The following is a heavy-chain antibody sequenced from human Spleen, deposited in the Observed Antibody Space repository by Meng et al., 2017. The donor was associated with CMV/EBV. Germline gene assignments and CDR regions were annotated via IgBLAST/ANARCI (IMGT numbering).Heavy chain of an antibody. CDR1: GFSFSDNF. J-gene: IGHJ4*02. Sequence: GGSLRLSCEVSGFSFSDNFMSWIRRAPGKELEWIAYISDRSDIIQYADSVKGRFAISRDNAKNSLYLQMTSLRVEDTAVYYCARDRRLYFLDYWGQGTLVTVSS. CDR2: ISDRSDII. V-gene: IGHV3-11*01. D-gene: IGHD2-8*01. CDR3: ARDRRLYFLDY.